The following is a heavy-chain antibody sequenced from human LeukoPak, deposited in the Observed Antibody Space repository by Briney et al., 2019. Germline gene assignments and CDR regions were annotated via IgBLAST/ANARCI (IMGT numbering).Heavy chain of an antibody. D-gene: IGHD3-9*01. V-gene: IGHV3-7*03. Sequence: GGSLRLSCAASGFTFTTYWMTWVRQAPGKGLEWVANINQDGSEKYFVDSVKGRFTISRDNAKNSLYLQMNSLRAEDTAVYYCARQKYYDILTGYYPFDYWGQGTLVTVSS. CDR2: INQDGSEK. J-gene: IGHJ4*02. CDR1: GFTFTTYW. CDR3: ARQKYYDILTGYYPFDY.